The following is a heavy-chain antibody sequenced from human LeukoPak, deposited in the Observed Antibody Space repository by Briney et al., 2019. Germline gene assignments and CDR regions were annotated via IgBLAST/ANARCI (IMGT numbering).Heavy chain of an antibody. V-gene: IGHV4-59*01. CDR2: VYYSGST. CDR1: GGSISSYY. J-gene: IGHJ6*02. CDR3: ARGRVATNYGMDV. D-gene: IGHD5-12*01. Sequence: PSETLSLTCTVSGGSISSYYWSWIRQPPGKGLEWIGYVYYSGSTNCNPSLKNRVTISVDTSKNQFSPKLNSVTAADTAVYYCARGRVATNYGMDVWGQGTTVTVSS.